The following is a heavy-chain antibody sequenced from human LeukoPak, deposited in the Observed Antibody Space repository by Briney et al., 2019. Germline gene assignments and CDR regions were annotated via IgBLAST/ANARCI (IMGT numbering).Heavy chain of an antibody. V-gene: IGHV3-7*01. J-gene: IGHJ6*03. CDR2: IKQDGSEK. D-gene: IGHD1-1*01. Sequence: SGGSLRLSCAASGFTFSSYWMSWVRQAPGKGLEWVANIKQDGSEKYYVDSVKGRFTISRDNAKNSLYLQMNSLRAEDTAVYYCARERVHSSSYYYHYYMDVWGKGTTVTVSS. CDR3: ARERVHSSSYYYHYYMDV. CDR1: GFTFSSYW.